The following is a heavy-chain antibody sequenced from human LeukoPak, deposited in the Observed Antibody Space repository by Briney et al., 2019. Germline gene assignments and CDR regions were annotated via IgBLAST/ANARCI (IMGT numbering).Heavy chain of an antibody. V-gene: IGHV4-59*08. D-gene: IGHD2-2*01. Sequence: SETLSFTGTASGGSISSYYWSWIRQPPGKGLDWIGYIYYSGSTNYNPSLKSRVTISVDTSKNQFSLKLSSVTAADTAVYYCARPQGYCSSTSCYHWFDPWGQGTLVTVSS. CDR3: ARPQGYCSSTSCYHWFDP. CDR2: IYYSGST. CDR1: GGSISSYY. J-gene: IGHJ5*02.